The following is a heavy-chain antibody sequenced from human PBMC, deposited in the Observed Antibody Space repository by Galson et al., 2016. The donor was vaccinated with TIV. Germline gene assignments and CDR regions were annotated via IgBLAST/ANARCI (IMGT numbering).Heavy chain of an antibody. CDR3: GRGGPFQLDSRGFTAN. V-gene: IGHV1-18*01. D-gene: IGHD3-22*01. CDR2: ISAYNGHT. Sequence: SVKVSCKASGYTFTSFGMTWVRQAPGQGLEWVGWISAYNGHTNYAQKFQGRVTMTTDKSTGTAYLELRSLRSDDTAVYFCGRGGPFQLDSRGFTANWGQGTLVTVSA. CDR1: GYTFTSFG. J-gene: IGHJ4*02.